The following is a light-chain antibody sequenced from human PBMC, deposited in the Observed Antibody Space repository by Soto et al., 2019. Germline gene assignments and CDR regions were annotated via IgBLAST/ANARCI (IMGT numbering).Light chain of an antibody. J-gene: IGKJ4*01. CDR1: QSIGRN. CDR2: TSS. CDR3: QQYYTYPALT. Sequence: IQMTQSPDSLSASVGDRVTISCLSSQSIGRNLNWYQQKPGKAPTLLICTSSSLQSGVPSRFSGSGSGTDFTLTISGLQSEDFATYYCQQYYTYPALTFGGGTKVDI. V-gene: IGKV1-39*01.